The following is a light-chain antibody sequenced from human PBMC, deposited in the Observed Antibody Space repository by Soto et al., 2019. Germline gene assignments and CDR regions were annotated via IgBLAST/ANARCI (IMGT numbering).Light chain of an antibody. CDR1: QSVKTF. CDR2: DAS. Sequence: IVLAQSPATVSLSPGESATLSCRASQSVKTFLVWYQQKPAQAPRLLIYDASHRATGIPARFSGSGSGTDFTLTISSPQPEDAAVYYCQQRSNWPPITFGQGTRLEIK. J-gene: IGKJ5*01. CDR3: QQRSNWPPIT. V-gene: IGKV3-11*01.